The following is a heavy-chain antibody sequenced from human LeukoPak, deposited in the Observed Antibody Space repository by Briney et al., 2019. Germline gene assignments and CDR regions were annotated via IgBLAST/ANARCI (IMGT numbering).Heavy chain of an antibody. V-gene: IGHV3-21*01. J-gene: IGHJ5*02. D-gene: IGHD3-10*01. CDR1: GFTFSSYS. CDR3: ARDPATFSYGSGSYSFP. CDR2: ISSSSSYT. Sequence: PGGSLRLSCAASGFTFSSYSVNWVRQAPGKGLEWVSSISSSSSYTYYADSVKGRFTISRDNAKNSPYPQMNSLRAEDTAVYYCARDPATFSYGSGSYSFPWGQGTLVTVSS.